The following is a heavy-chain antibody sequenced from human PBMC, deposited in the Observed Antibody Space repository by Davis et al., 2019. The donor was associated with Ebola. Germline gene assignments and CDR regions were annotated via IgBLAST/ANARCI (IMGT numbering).Heavy chain of an antibody. Sequence: MLGGSLRLSCSVSGDSLSGFYWSWIRQTPGKGLEWIGYIYYTGRVEYNPPLQSRVTISIDTSESRFSLKLTSVTPADTAVYYCARGGQGVGAGRWLDPWGQGNLVIVSS. J-gene: IGHJ5*02. CDR2: IYYTGRV. CDR1: GDSLSGFY. V-gene: IGHV4-59*01. D-gene: IGHD1-26*01. CDR3: ARGGQGVGAGRWLDP.